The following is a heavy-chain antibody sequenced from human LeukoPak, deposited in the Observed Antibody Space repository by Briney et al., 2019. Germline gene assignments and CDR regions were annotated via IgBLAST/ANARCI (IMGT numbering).Heavy chain of an antibody. D-gene: IGHD3-16*01. CDR1: GFTFSDSY. J-gene: IGHJ4*02. CDR2: ISSGGDTI. V-gene: IGHV3-11*01. Sequence: GGSLRLSCAASGFTFSDSYMSWIRQVPGKGLEWISYISSGGDTIYYADSVKGRFTISRDNAKNSLYLQMNGLRAGETGVYYGAREGGGGGEGYFDYWGQGTLVTVSS. CDR3: AREGGGGGEGYFDY.